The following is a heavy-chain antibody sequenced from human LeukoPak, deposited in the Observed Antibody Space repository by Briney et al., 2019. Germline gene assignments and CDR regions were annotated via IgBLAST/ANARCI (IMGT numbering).Heavy chain of an antibody. Sequence: ASVKVSCKASGYTFTSYDINWVRQATGQGLEWMGWMNPNSGNTGYAQKFQGRVTMTRNTSISTAYMELSSLRSEDTAVYYCARGARKSLITMVRGRNFYYFDYWGQGTLVTVSS. CDR1: GYTFTSYD. CDR3: ARGARKSLITMVRGRNFYYFDY. V-gene: IGHV1-8*01. CDR2: MNPNSGNT. J-gene: IGHJ4*02. D-gene: IGHD3-10*01.